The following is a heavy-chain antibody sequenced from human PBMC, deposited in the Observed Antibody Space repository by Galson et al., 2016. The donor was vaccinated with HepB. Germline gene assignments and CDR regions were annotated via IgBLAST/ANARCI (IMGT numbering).Heavy chain of an antibody. D-gene: IGHD3-10*01. CDR1: GYTFSTYY. CDR2: INPTVGST. Sequence: SVKVSCKASGYTFSTYYMHWVRQAPGQGLEWMGVINPTVGSTSYAQKFQGRVTVTRDTSTSTVYMELSSLRSEDTAVYFCAGDGSLVWFGDPEYYFDYWGQGTLVTVSS. J-gene: IGHJ4*02. CDR3: AGDGSLVWFGDPEYYFDY. V-gene: IGHV1-46*01.